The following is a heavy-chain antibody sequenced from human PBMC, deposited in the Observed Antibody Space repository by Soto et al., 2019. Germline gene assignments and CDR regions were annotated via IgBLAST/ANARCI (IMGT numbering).Heavy chain of an antibody. J-gene: IGHJ2*01. D-gene: IGHD3-22*01. V-gene: IGHV2-5*02. CDR1: GFSLSTSGVG. Sequence: QITLKESGPTLVKPTQTLTLTCTFSGFSLSTSGVGVGWLRQPPGNALEWLALIYWDDDKRYSPSLKSRITISKDTAKSQVLLTVASRETGGTATYYCAHGLSLPCDRLAVDCDRWGRGTLVTVSS. CDR2: IYWDDDK. CDR3: AHGLSLPCDRLAVDCDR.